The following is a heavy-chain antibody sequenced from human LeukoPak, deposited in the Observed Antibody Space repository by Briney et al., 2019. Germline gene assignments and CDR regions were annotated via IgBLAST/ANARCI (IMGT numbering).Heavy chain of an antibody. D-gene: IGHD4-17*01. CDR2: ISGSGGST. V-gene: IGHV3-23*01. J-gene: IGHJ3*02. CDR1: GFTFSSYH. Sequence: PGASLTLSCAVSGFTFSSYHMSWVRQAPGKGLEWVSAISGSGGSTYYPDSVKGRFTISRDNSKNTIYLQMNSLRAEDTAVYFCAKSYYVDYLNDAFDIWGQGTMVTASS. CDR3: AKSYYVDYLNDAFDI.